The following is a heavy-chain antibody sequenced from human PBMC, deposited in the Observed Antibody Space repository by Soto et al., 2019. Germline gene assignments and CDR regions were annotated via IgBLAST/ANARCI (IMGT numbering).Heavy chain of an antibody. J-gene: IGHJ4*02. V-gene: IGHV1-69*01. CDR3: ARASLGYYDSSGYYPIDY. D-gene: IGHD3-22*01. CDR1: GGTFSSYA. Sequence: VQLVQSGAEVKKPGSSVKVSCKASGGTFSSYAISWVRQAPGQGLEWMGGIIPIFGTANYAQKFQGRVTITADESTSTAYMELSSLRSEDTAVYYCARASLGYYDSSGYYPIDYWGQGTLVTVSS. CDR2: IIPIFGTA.